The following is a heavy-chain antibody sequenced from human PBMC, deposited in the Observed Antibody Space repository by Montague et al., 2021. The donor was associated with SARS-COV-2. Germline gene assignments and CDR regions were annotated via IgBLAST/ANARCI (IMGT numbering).Heavy chain of an antibody. J-gene: IGHJ4*02. CDR1: GESISGFY. CDR2: INHSGFT. CDR3: AWGVVAAPATSDY. V-gene: IGHV4-59*13. D-gene: IGHD2-15*01. Sequence: SETLSLTCTVSGESISGFYWTWIRQPPGKGLEWIGEINHSGFTNYNPSLKSRVTISVDTSKNQFSLKLISVTAADTALYYCAWGVVAAPATSDYWGQGTLVTVSS.